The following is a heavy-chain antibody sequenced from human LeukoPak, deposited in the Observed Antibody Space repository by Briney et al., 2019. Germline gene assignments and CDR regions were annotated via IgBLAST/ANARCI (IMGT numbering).Heavy chain of an antibody. CDR3: ARDPLIAMAGESFDY. CDR1: GYTFTGYY. V-gene: IGHV1-2*02. D-gene: IGHD6-19*01. J-gene: IGHJ4*02. Sequence: GASVKVSCKASGYTFTGYYMHWVRQAPGQGLEWMGWINPNSGGTNYAQKFQGRVTMTRDTSISTAYMELSRLRSDDTAVYYCARDPLIAMAGESFDYWGQGTLVTVSS. CDR2: INPNSGGT.